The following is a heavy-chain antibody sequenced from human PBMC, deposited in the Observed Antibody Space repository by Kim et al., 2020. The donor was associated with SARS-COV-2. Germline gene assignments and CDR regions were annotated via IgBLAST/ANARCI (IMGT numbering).Heavy chain of an antibody. CDR1: GLIFNNAW. V-gene: IGHV3-15*07. D-gene: IGHD2-21*02. Sequence: GGSRRLSCAASGLIFNNAWMNWVRQAPGKWLEWVGRIKSKANGGTTGYAAPVKGRFTISRDDSKNTLYLQMNSLKTEDTAVYYCTCDLGDYCGGDCYSRVWGEGITVAVSS. CDR2: IKSKANGGTT. CDR3: TCDLGDYCGGDCYSRV. J-gene: IGHJ6*04.